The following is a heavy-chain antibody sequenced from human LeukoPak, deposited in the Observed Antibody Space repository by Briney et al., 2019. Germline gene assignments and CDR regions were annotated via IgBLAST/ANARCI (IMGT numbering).Heavy chain of an antibody. CDR2: IYPGDSDT. CDR1: RYSFTSYW. Sequence: GESLKISCKGSRYSFTSYWIGWVRQMPGKGPEWMGNIYPGDSDTRYSPSFQGQVTISADKSISTAYLQWSSLKASDTAMYYCARVKLVVEELHDAFDIWGQGTMVTVSS. J-gene: IGHJ3*02. CDR3: ARVKLVVEELHDAFDI. D-gene: IGHD2-15*01. V-gene: IGHV5-51*01.